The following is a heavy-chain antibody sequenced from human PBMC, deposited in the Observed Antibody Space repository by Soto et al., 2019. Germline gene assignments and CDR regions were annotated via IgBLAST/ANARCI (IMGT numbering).Heavy chain of an antibody. CDR2: INPSGGRT. CDR1: GYTLTSYY. Sequence: ASVKVSCKASGYTLTSYYMHWVRQAPGQGLEWMGIINPSGGRTSYAQKFQGRVTMTRDTSTSTVYMELSSLRSEDTAVYYCARERGDSYGFDYGEVNEYWGQGTLVTVSS. CDR3: ARERGDSYGFDYGEVNEY. V-gene: IGHV1-46*01. D-gene: IGHD3-22*01. J-gene: IGHJ4*02.